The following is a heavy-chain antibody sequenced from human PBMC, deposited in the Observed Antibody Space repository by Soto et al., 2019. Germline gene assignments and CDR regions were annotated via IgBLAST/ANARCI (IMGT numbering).Heavy chain of an antibody. J-gene: IGHJ5*02. V-gene: IGHV3-23*01. CDR3: AKGKTFDWFDP. Sequence: GSLRLSCAASGFTFRSYAMSWVRQAPGKGLEWVSSISGSGGSTYYADSVKGRFTISRDNSKNTLYLQMNSLRAEDTSVYYCAKGKTFDWFDPWGQGTLVTVSS. CDR1: GFTFRSYA. D-gene: IGHD3-3*01. CDR2: ISGSGGST.